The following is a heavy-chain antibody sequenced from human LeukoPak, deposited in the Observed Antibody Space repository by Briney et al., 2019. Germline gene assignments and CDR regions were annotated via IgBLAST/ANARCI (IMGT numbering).Heavy chain of an antibody. V-gene: IGHV5-51*01. CDR2: IYPGDSDT. Sequence: GESLKISCKGSGYRFTSYWIGWVRQRPGKGLEWMGIIYPGDSDTKYSPSFQGQVTISADKSISTAYLQWSSLKASDTAMYYCARPSSNTWYSSPLGYWGQGTLVTVSS. CDR3: ARPSSNTWYSSPLGY. CDR1: GYRFTSYW. D-gene: IGHD2-15*01. J-gene: IGHJ4*02.